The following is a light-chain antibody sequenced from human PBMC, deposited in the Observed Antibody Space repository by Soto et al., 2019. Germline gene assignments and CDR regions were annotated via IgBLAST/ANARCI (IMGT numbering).Light chain of an antibody. CDR3: QQSHSTPRT. CDR2: AAS. V-gene: IGKV1-39*01. Sequence: DIVMSHSPHALAASLCERATINCNSSQSLLYDSNNKNYLAWYQQKPGKAPKLLIYAASSLQSGVPSRFSGSGYGTDFNLTISSLQTEDFATYYCQQSHSTPRTFGQGTKVDIK. J-gene: IGKJ1*01. CDR1: QSLLYDSNNKNY.